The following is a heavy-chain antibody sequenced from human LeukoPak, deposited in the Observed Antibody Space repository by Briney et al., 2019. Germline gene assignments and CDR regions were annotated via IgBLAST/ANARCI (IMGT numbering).Heavy chain of an antibody. J-gene: IGHJ6*02. Sequence: GGSLRLSCAASGFTFSSYAMSWVRQAPGKGLEWVSAISGSGGSTYYADSVKGRFTISRDNSKNTLYLQMNSLRAEDTAVYYCANSQLVHGDYEEDYYYYGMDVWGQGTTVTVSS. CDR1: GFTFSSYA. CDR3: ANSQLVHGDYEEDYYYYGMDV. CDR2: ISGSGGST. V-gene: IGHV3-23*01. D-gene: IGHD4-17*01.